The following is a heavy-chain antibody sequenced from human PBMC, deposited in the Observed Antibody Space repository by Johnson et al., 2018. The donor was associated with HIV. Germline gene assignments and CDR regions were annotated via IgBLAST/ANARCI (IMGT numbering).Heavy chain of an antibody. V-gene: IGHV3-15*01. D-gene: IGHD3-22*01. Sequence: VQLVESGGGVARPGGSLRLSCEASGFTFDEYDMSWVRQGPGKGLEWVGRIKSKTDGGTTDYAAPVTGRFTISRDDSKNALLLQMNSLRAEDTAVYYCARFDGFITTLRVIGDAFDVWGQGTMVTVS. CDR3: ARFDGFITTLRVIGDAFDV. CDR2: IKSKTDGGTT. J-gene: IGHJ3*01. CDR1: GFTFDEYD.